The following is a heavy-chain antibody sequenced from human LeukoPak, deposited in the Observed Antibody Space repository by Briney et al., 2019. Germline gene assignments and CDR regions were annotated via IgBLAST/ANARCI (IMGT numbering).Heavy chain of an antibody. Sequence: ASVKVSCKASGHTFTSYGISWVRQAPGQGLEWIGCISAYNGNTNYAQKLQGRVTMTTDTSTSTAYMELRSLRSDDTAVYYCARAGGIAARIYYYYYMDVWGKGTTVTVSS. J-gene: IGHJ6*03. CDR1: GHTFTSYG. CDR3: ARAGGIAARIYYYYYMDV. V-gene: IGHV1-18*01. D-gene: IGHD6-6*01. CDR2: ISAYNGNT.